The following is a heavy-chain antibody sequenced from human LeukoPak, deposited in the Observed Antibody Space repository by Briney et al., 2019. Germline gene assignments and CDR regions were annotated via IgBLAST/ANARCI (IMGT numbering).Heavy chain of an antibody. D-gene: IGHD1-14*01. J-gene: IGHJ4*02. CDR2: INQGGSDK. CDR3: TRDRSRAEDD. Sequence: GGSLRLPCAASGFTFSGHWMSWVRQAPGKGLEWVANINQGGSDKYYVDSVKGRFTISRDNANNLLYLQMNSLRGEDTAVYYCTRDRSRAEDDWCQGTLGTVSS. V-gene: IGHV3-7*01. CDR1: GFTFSGHW.